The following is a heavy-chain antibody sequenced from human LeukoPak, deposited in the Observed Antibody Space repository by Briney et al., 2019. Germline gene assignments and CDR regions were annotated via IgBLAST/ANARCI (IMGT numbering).Heavy chain of an antibody. D-gene: IGHD3-10*01. Sequence: GESLKISCKGSGYSFTSYWIGWVRQAPGKGLVWVSRINSDGSSTNYADSVKGRFTISRDNAKNTLYLQMNSLRAEDTAVYYCTRGGGRGVDYWGQGTLVTVSS. J-gene: IGHJ4*02. CDR3: TRGGGRGVDY. CDR1: GYSFTSYW. CDR2: INSDGSST. V-gene: IGHV3-74*01.